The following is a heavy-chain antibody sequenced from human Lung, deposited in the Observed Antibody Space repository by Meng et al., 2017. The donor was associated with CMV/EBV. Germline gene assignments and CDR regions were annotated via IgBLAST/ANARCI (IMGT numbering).Heavy chain of an antibody. V-gene: IGHV4-31*02. Sequence: TXSLXXTVSGCSISGGGYYWSWIRQHPGKGLEWIGYIYYSGSTYYSPSLKSRVTISVDTSKNQFSLKLSSVTAADTAVYYCARSRSVTTIYYFDFWGQGTXVTVSS. J-gene: IGHJ4*02. CDR1: GCSISGGGYY. D-gene: IGHD3-9*01. CDR3: ARSRSVTTIYYFDF. CDR2: IYYSGST.